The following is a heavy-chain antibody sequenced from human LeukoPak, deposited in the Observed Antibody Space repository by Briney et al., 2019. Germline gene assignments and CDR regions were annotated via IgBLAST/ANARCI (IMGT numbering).Heavy chain of an antibody. CDR1: GGSISSGSYY. CDR3: ARDRSYDFWSGYYI. J-gene: IGHJ4*02. CDR2: IYTSGST. Sequence: SETLSLTCTVSGGSISSGSYYWSWIRQPAGKGLEWIGRIYTSGSTNYNPSLKSRVTISVDTSKNQFSLKLSSVTAADTAVYYCARDRSYDFWSGYYIWGLGTLVTVSS. D-gene: IGHD3-3*01. V-gene: IGHV4-61*02.